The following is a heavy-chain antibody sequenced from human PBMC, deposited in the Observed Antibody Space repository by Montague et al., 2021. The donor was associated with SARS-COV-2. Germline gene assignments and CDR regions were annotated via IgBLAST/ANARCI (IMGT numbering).Heavy chain of an antibody. V-gene: IGHV3-23*01. J-gene: IGHJ5*02. CDR2: ISSTGGCT. D-gene: IGHD3-10*01. CDR1: GFTFSSYA. CDR3: AKGFTYYFASGGYPNYFDP. Sequence: SLRLSCTASGFTFSSYAMIWVRQAPGEGLEWVSTISSTGGCTYYADSVKGRFIISRDNSRNTVYMQMNNLRAEDTAVYYCAKGFTYYFASGGYPNYFDPWGQGTLVSVSS.